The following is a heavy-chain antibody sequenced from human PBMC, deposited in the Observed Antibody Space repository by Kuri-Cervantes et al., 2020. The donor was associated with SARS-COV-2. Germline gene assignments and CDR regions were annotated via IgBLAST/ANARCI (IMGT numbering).Heavy chain of an antibody. CDR2: VRGKANSYAT. V-gene: IGHV3-73*01. CDR1: GFLFSASA. J-gene: IGHJ4*02. CDR3: TTLIDY. Sequence: GESLKISCEASGFLFSASAIHWVRQASGKGLEWVGRVRGKANSYATAYAASVKGRFTISRDDSKNMAYLQMSSLKTEDTAVYYCTTLIDYWGQGALVTVSS.